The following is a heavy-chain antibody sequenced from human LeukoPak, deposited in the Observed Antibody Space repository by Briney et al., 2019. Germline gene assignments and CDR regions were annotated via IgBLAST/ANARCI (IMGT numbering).Heavy chain of an antibody. CDR1: GYTFTSYG. Sequence: ASVKVSCKASGYTFTSYGISWVRQAPGQGLAWMGWSNAYNGNTNYAQKLQGRVTMTTDTSTSTAYMELRSLRSDDTAVYYCARDVLGYYYDSSGYCLDYWGQGTLVTVSS. D-gene: IGHD3-22*01. V-gene: IGHV1-18*01. J-gene: IGHJ4*02. CDR2: SNAYNGNT. CDR3: ARDVLGYYYDSSGYCLDY.